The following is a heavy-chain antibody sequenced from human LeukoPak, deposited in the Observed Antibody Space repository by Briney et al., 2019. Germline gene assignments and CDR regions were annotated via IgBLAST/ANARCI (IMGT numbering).Heavy chain of an antibody. Sequence: GGSLRLSCAASGFTVSSSYMSWVRQAPGKGLEWVSVIYSGGNTYYADSVKGRFTISRDNSKNTLYLQMNSLRAEDTAVYYCARGVTYYYDSSGYYVPGPFDYWGQGTLVTVSS. V-gene: IGHV3-53*01. CDR1: GFTVSSSY. D-gene: IGHD3-22*01. CDR2: IYSGGNT. J-gene: IGHJ4*02. CDR3: ARGVTYYYDSSGYYVPGPFDY.